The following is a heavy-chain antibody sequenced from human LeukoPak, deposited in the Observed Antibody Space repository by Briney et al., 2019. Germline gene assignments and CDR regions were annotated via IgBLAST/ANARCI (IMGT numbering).Heavy chain of an antibody. CDR2: IYYSGST. Sequence: SETLSLTCNVSGGSIGSYYWSWIRQPPGKGLEWIGYIYYSGSTNYNPSLKSRVTISVDTSKNQFSLKLTSVTAADTAVYYCARMGPPLRGVRYYYYMDVWGKGTTVTVSS. D-gene: IGHD3-10*01. J-gene: IGHJ6*03. CDR3: ARMGPPLRGVRYYYYMDV. CDR1: GGSIGSYY. V-gene: IGHV4-59*01.